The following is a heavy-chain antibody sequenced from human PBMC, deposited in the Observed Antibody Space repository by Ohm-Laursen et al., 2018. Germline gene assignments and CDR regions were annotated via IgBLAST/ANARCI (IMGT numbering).Heavy chain of an antibody. CDR2: SRHKENNYST. V-gene: IGHV3-72*01. CDR1: GFNLTEHY. CDR3: AKFNADYP. D-gene: IGHD4-17*01. J-gene: IGHJ4*02. Sequence: SLRLSCTASGFNLTEHYMDWVRQAPGKGLEWVGRSRHKENNYSTVYAASVRGRFTISRDESKNEMYLQMKSLKTGDTAVYYCAKFNADYPWGQGTLVTVSS.